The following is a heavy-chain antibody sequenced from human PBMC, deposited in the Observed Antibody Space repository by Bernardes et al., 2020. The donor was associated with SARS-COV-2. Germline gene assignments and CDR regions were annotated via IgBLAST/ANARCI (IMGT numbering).Heavy chain of an antibody. D-gene: IGHD1-26*01. CDR1: GFTFSSYW. V-gene: IGHV3-7*01. J-gene: IGHJ4*02. Sequence: GGSLRLSRAASGFTFSSYWMSWVRQAPGKGLEWVANIKGDGSQGSSVDSVRGRFTISRDNSKNTVYLQVNSLSAEDTAVYYCARVGSPAYCFDYWGQGALVTVSS. CDR3: ARVGSPAYCFDY. CDR2: IKGDGSQG.